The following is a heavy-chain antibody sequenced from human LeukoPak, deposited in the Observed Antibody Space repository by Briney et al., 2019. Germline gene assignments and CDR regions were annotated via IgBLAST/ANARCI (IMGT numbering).Heavy chain of an antibody. J-gene: IGHJ3*02. CDR3: ARDTLGTNNAFDI. CDR2: INTDGSGT. Sequence: GGSLRPSCTASGFTFSSYWMHWVRQAPGKGLMWVSHINTDGSGTSYADSVRGRFTISRDNAKNTLYLQMNSLRAEDTALYYCARDTLGTNNAFDIWGQGTMVTVSS. V-gene: IGHV3-74*01. CDR1: GFTFSSYW.